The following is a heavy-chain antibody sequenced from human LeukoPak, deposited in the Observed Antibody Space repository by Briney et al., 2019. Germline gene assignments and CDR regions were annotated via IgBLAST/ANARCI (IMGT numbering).Heavy chain of an antibody. V-gene: IGHV3-30*03. J-gene: IGHJ4*02. CDR2: ISYDGTKK. CDR3: ARDRRTYCASSSCYLPPDY. Sequence: PGGSLRLSCAASGFSFSNYGMHWVRQAPGKGLEWVAVISYDGTKKYYEDSVKGRFTISRDNSKNTLYLEMHSLRAEDTAVYYCARDRRTYCASSSCYLPPDYWGQGTLVTVSS. D-gene: IGHD2-2*01. CDR1: GFSFSNYG.